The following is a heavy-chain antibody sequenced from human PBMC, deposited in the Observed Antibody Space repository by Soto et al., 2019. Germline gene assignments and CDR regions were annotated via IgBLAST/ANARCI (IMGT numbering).Heavy chain of an antibody. CDR1: GYTFTSYD. D-gene: IGHD6-13*01. J-gene: IGHJ4*02. CDR3: GRGPLWIAAAGTGGSGFDY. Sequence: QVQLVQSGAEVKKPGASVKVSCKASGYTFTSYDINWVRQATGQGLEWMGWMNPNSGNTGYAQRFQGRVTMTRNTSLRTAYMEGSSLRSEDTAVYYCGRGPLWIAAAGTGGSGFDYWGEGTLVTVSS. V-gene: IGHV1-8*01. CDR2: MNPNSGNT.